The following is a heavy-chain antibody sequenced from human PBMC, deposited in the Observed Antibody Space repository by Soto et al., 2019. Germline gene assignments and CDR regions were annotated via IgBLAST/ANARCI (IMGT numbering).Heavy chain of an antibody. Sequence: SETLSLTCTVSGGSISSGDYYWSWIRQPPGKGLEWIGYIYYSGSTYYNPSLKSRVTISVDTSKNQFSLKLSSVTAADTAVYYCARDLGTIVGATSWFDPWGQGTLVTVSS. J-gene: IGHJ5*02. CDR3: ARDLGTIVGATSWFDP. D-gene: IGHD1-26*01. CDR2: IYYSGST. CDR1: GGSISSGDYY. V-gene: IGHV4-30-4*01.